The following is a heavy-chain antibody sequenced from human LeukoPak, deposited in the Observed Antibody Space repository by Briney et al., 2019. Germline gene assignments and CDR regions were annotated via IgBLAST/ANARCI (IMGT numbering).Heavy chain of an antibody. J-gene: IGHJ4*02. V-gene: IGHV4-31*01. CDR3: ARGLGLDIVDY. D-gene: IGHD5-12*01. CDR2: IYDSGST. CDR1: GGSISSGGDH. Sequence: SETLSLTCTVSGGSISSGGDHWSWIRQHPGKGLEWIGYIYDSGSTYYTPSLKRQLTISVDTSKNQFSLKLSSVTAADTAVYYCARGLGLDIVDYWGQGTLVTVSS.